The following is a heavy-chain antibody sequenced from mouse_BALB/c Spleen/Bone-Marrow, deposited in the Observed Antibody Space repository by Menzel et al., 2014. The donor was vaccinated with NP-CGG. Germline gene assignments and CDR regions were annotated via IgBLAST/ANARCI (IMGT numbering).Heavy chain of an antibody. V-gene: IGHV5-6-3*01. CDR3: ARDSLLRSLYAVDY. Sequence: DVMLVESGGGLVQPGGSLKLSCAASGFTFSSYGMSWVRQTPDKRLELVATINSNGGRTYYPDSVKGRFTISRDNAKNTLYLQMSSLKSEDTAMYYCARDSLLRSLYAVDYWGQGTSVTVSS. J-gene: IGHJ4*01. CDR1: GFTFSSYG. D-gene: IGHD1-2*01. CDR2: INSNGGRT.